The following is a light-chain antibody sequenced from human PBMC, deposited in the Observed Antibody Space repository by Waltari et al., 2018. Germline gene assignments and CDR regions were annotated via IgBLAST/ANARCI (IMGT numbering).Light chain of an antibody. CDR2: AAS. CDR3: QQYNSYPFT. CDR1: QGITNY. J-gene: IGKJ4*01. Sequence: DIQMTQSPSSLSASVGDSVTITCRESQGITNYLAWFQQKPGKAPKSLIYAASSLKSGVPSKFSGSGSGTDFTITISSLHPDDFATYYCQQYNSYPFTFGGGTKVEI. V-gene: IGKV1-16*02.